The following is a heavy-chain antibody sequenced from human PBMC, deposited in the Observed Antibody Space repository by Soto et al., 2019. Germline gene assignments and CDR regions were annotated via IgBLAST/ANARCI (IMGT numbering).Heavy chain of an antibody. V-gene: IGHV4-4*02. J-gene: IGHJ4*02. CDR1: GGSVSSDYW. CDR2: SYHSGRT. CDR3: ARNRPSYGRNFDY. D-gene: IGHD1-26*01. Sequence: QVQLQESGPGVVKPSGTLFLTCAVSGGSVSSDYWWSWVRLPPGKGLEWIGESYHSGRTNYNTTQKSRVTISLDKSQNQLSLILTSVTAPDTAVYYCARNRPSYGRNFDYWGQGTLVTVSS.